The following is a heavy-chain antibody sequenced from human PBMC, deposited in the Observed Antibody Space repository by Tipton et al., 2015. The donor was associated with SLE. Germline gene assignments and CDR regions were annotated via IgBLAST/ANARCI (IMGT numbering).Heavy chain of an antibody. V-gene: IGHV4-61*09. CDR3: ARGGGQWAFDI. Sequence: LRLSCTVSGGSISSGSYYWSWIRQPAGKGLEWIGYIYTSGSTNYNPSLKSRVTISVDTSKNQFSLKLSSVTAADTAVYYCARGGGQWAFDIWGQGTMVTVSS. D-gene: IGHD6-19*01. CDR2: IYTSGST. CDR1: GGSISSGSYY. J-gene: IGHJ3*02.